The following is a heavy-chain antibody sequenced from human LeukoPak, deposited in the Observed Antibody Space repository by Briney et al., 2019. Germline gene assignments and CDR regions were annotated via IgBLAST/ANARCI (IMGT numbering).Heavy chain of an antibody. CDR2: IRYDGSNE. CDR3: AKDGRDSYFSWFDP. CDR1: GFTFSSYG. J-gene: IGHJ5*02. Sequence: GGSLRLSCVASGFTFSSYGMHWVRQAPGKGLEWVAFIRYDGSNEYYTDSVKGRFTISRDNSKDTLYLQMISLRAEDTAVYYCAKDGRDSYFSWFDPWGQGTLVTVSS. V-gene: IGHV3-30*02. D-gene: IGHD2-8*01.